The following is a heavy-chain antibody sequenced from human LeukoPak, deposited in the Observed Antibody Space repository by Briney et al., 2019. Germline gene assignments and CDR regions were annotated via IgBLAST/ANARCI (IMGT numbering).Heavy chain of an antibody. D-gene: IGHD3/OR15-3a*01. CDR1: GYTFNSSY. V-gene: IGHV1-46*02. CDR3: ARVMGLVNAFDI. Sequence: ASVKVSCKASGYTFNSSYMHWVRQAPGQGLEWMGIINPSDDSTSYAQKFQGRVTMTRDTSTSTVYMELSSLRSEDTAVYYCARVMGLVNAFDIWGQGTMVTVSS. CDR2: INPSDDST. J-gene: IGHJ3*02.